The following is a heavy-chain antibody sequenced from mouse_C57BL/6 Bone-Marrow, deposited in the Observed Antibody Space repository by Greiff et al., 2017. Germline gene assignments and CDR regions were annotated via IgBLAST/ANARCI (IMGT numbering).Heavy chain of an antibody. CDR3: TRSDSFYYYARDY. CDR1: GFTFTSYW. Sequence: EVQLQQSGTVLARPGASVKMSCKTSGFTFTSYWMHWVKQRPGQGLEWIAAIYPGNSYTSYNQKFKGKATMTADTADSTDYMQLSSLTYEDSAVYYCTRSDSFYYYARDYWGQGTSLTVSS. V-gene: IGHV1-5*01. J-gene: IGHJ4*01. CDR2: IYPGNSYT.